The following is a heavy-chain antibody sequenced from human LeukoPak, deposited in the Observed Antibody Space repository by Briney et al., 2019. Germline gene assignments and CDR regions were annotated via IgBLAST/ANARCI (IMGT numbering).Heavy chain of an antibody. CDR2: IYYSGST. CDR3: ARGLVEGPWLLRGDAFDI. Sequence: SETLSLTCTVSGGSISSSSYYWGWIRQPPGKGLEWIGSIYYSGSTYYNPSLKSRVTISVDTSKNQFSLKLSSVTAADTAVYYCARGLVEGPWLLRGDAFDIWGQGTMVTVSS. D-gene: IGHD6-19*01. J-gene: IGHJ3*02. V-gene: IGHV4-39*07. CDR1: GGSISSSSYY.